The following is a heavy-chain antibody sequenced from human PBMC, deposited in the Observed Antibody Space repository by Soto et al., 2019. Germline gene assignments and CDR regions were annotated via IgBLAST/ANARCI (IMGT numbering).Heavy chain of an antibody. Sequence: SETLSLTCTVSGGSISSGDYYWSWILQPPGKGLEWIGYIYYSGSTYYNPSLKSRVTISVDTSKNQFSLKLSSVTAADTAVYFCSRARISRYYFDYSCQGLLVTVFS. D-gene: IGHD4-17*01. CDR1: GGSISSGDYY. CDR3: SRARISRYYFDY. V-gene: IGHV4-30-4*01. J-gene: IGHJ4*02. CDR2: IYYSGST.